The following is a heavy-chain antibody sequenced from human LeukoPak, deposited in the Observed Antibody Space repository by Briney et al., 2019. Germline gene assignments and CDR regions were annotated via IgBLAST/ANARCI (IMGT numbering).Heavy chain of an antibody. J-gene: IGHJ6*02. CDR3: AKPHSSGWDYYYYGMDV. D-gene: IGHD6-19*01. Sequence: GGSLRLSCAASGFTFSSYAMSWVRQAPGKGLEWVSAISGGGSTYYADSVKGRFTISRDNSKNTLYLQMNSLRAEDTAVYYCAKPHSSGWDYYYYGMDVWGQGTTVTVSS. CDR1: GFTFSSYA. V-gene: IGHV3-23*01. CDR2: ISGGGST.